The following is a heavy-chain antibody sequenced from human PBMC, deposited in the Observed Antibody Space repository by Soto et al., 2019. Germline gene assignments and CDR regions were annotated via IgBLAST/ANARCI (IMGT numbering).Heavy chain of an antibody. CDR2: IYYSGST. D-gene: IGHD1-26*01. V-gene: IGHV4-59*01. J-gene: IGHJ4*02. Sequence: PSETLSLTCTVSGGSISSYYWSWIRQPPGKGLEWIGYIYYSGSTNYNPSLKSRVTISVDTSKNQFSLKLSSVTAADTAVYYCARDLEGSYYFDYWGQGTLVTVSS. CDR1: GGSISSYY. CDR3: ARDLEGSYYFDY.